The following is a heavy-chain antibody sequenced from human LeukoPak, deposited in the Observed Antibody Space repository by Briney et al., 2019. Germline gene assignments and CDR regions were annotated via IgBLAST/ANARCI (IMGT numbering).Heavy chain of an antibody. CDR2: INPNSGGT. D-gene: IGHD3-22*01. CDR1: GYTFTGSY. Sequence: ASLKVSCKASGYTFTGSYIQWVRQAPGQGLEWMGWINPNSGGTNYAQKFQGRVTMTRDTSISTAYMELSRLRSDDTAVYYCATGIYYHSGSFDYWGQGTLVTVSS. CDR3: ATGIYYHSGSFDY. V-gene: IGHV1-2*02. J-gene: IGHJ4*02.